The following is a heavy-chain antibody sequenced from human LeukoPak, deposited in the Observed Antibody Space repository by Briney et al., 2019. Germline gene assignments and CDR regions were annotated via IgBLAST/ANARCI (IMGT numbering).Heavy chain of an antibody. J-gene: IGHJ4*02. D-gene: IGHD6-19*01. CDR3: ARVGSSGFGRTFRY. Sequence: PSETLSLTCTVSGSSISSDYYWAWIRQPPGKGLEWIGNIYYSGSTYYNPSLKSRVTISVDTSKNQFSLKLSSVTAADTAVYYCARVGSSGFGRTFRYWGQGTLVTVSS. CDR1: GSSISSDYY. V-gene: IGHV4-38-2*02. CDR2: IYYSGST.